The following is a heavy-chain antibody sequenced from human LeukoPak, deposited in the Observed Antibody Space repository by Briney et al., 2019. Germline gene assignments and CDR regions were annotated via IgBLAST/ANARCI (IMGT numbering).Heavy chain of an antibody. Sequence: GGSLRLSCAASGFTFSSYEMNWVRQAPGKGLEWVSYISSSGSSIYYADSVKGRFTISRDNAKNSLYLQMNSLRAEDTALYYCVSRYCTITNCYKASGTGAFDIWGQGTMVIVSS. CDR1: GFTFSSYE. J-gene: IGHJ3*02. CDR2: ISSSGSSI. CDR3: VSRYCTITNCYKASGTGAFDI. V-gene: IGHV3-48*03. D-gene: IGHD2-2*02.